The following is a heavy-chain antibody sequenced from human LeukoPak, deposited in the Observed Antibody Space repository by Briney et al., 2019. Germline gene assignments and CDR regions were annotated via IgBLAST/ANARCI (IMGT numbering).Heavy chain of an antibody. Sequence: SETLSLTCAVYGGSFSGYYWSWIRQPPGKGLEWIGEINHSGSTNYNPSLKSRVTISVDTSKNQFSLKLSSVTAADTAVYYCARSTVVTPGLDYWGQGTLVTVSS. CDR3: ARSTVVTPGLDY. CDR1: GGSFSGYY. CDR2: INHSGST. J-gene: IGHJ4*02. V-gene: IGHV4-34*01. D-gene: IGHD4-23*01.